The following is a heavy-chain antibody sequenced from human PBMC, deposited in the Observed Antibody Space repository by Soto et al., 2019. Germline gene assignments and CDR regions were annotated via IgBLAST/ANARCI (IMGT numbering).Heavy chain of an antibody. CDR3: ARHNRIAVAGTDAFDI. CDR2: IYPGDSVT. Sequence: RGQALKISCKASAYSFTRYWIRWLRQMPGKGLEWMGLIYPGDSVTGYSPSFQGQVTISADKSISTAYLQWSSLKASDTAMYYCARHNRIAVAGTDAFDIWGQGTMVTVSS. V-gene: IGHV5-51*01. CDR1: AYSFTRYW. J-gene: IGHJ3*02. D-gene: IGHD6-19*01.